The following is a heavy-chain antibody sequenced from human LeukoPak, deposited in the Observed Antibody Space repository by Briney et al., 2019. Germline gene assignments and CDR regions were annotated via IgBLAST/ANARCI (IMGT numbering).Heavy chain of an antibody. J-gene: IGHJ4*02. D-gene: IGHD6-19*01. CDR3: GVGYSSGLGTAHFFDY. Sequence: SETLSLTCGVSGGSISNTNWWSWVRQPPGKGLEWIGSIYYSGSTYYNPSLKSRVTISVDTSKNQFSLKLSSVTAADTAVYYCGVGYSSGLGTAHFFDYWGQGTLVTVSS. CDR2: IYYSGST. V-gene: IGHV4-39*01. CDR1: GGSISNTNW.